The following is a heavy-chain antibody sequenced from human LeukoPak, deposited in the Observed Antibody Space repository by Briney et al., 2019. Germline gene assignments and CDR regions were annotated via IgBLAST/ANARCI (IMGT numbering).Heavy chain of an antibody. CDR1: GFTVSSNY. CDR2: IYSGGST. J-gene: IGHJ4*02. D-gene: IGHD3-3*01. CDR3: ARVYYDFWSGYYYFDY. Sequence: GGSLRLSCAASGFTVSSNYMSWVRQAPGKGLEWVSVIYSGGSTYYADSVKGRFTISRDNSKNTLYLQMNSLRAEDTAVYYCARVYYDFWSGYYYFDYWGQGTLVTVSS. V-gene: IGHV3-53*01.